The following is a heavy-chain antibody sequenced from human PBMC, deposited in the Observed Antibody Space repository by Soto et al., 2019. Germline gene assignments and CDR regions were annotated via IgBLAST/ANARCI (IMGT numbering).Heavy chain of an antibody. D-gene: IGHD1-7*01. CDR3: VRRVSGNYDY. V-gene: IGHV3-64*01. CDR2: ISSNGGTT. J-gene: IGHJ4*02. CDR1: GFTFSSYD. Sequence: EVQLAESGGGMVQPGGSLRLSCVASGFTFSSYDMHWVRQAPGKGLEYVSSISSNGGTTYYGNSVKGRFTISRDNSKNTLYLQRGSLIDDDMAVYYCVRRVSGNYDYWGQGTLVTVSS.